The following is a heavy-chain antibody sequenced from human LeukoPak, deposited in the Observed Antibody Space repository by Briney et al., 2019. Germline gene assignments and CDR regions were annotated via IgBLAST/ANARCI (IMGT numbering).Heavy chain of an antibody. Sequence: PGRSLRLSCAASGFTFSSYGMHWVRQAPGKGLEWVAVISYDGSNKYYADSVKGRFTISRDNSKNTLYLQMNSLRAEDTAVYYCANRAYYYGMDVWGQGTTVTVSS. CDR3: ANRAYYYGMDV. J-gene: IGHJ6*02. CDR2: ISYDGSNK. V-gene: IGHV3-30*18. CDR1: GFTFSSYG.